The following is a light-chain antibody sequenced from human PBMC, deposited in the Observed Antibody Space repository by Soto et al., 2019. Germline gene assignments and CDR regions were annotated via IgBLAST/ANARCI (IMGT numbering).Light chain of an antibody. V-gene: IGLV2-23*01. CDR1: SSDVGSYNL. CDR3: CSYAGSTYV. Sequence: QSVLTQPASVSGSPGQSITISCTGTSSDVGSYNLVSWYQQHPGKAPKLMIYEGSKRPSGVSTRFSGSKSGNTASLTISGLQAEDEADYYCCSYAGSTYVFGTGTKVTV. J-gene: IGLJ1*01. CDR2: EGS.